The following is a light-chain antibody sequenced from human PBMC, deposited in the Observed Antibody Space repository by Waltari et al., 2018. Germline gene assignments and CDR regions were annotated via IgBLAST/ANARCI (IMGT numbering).Light chain of an antibody. CDR2: EAT. V-gene: IGLV2-23*01. CDR1: SSDVGSYDL. Sequence: QSALTQPASVSGSPGQSIPISCPGTSSDVGSYDLVSWYQHHPGKAPKLMIYEATQRPSGVSDRFSGSKSGNTASLTISGLQAEDEADYYCCSYVGDVTWVFGGGTKLTVL. CDR3: CSYVGDVTWV. J-gene: IGLJ3*02.